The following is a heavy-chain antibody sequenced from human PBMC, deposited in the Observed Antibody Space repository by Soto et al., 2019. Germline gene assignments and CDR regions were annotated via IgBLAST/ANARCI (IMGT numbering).Heavy chain of an antibody. CDR1: GGSISSYY. CDR3: ARRYGGTLDS. J-gene: IGHJ4*02. CDR2: IYYSGST. D-gene: IGHD4-17*01. Sequence: QVQLQESGPGLVKPSETLSLTCTVSGGSISSYYWSWIRQPPGKGLEWIGYIYYSGSTNYNPSRKRRVPTSAHTSKNQLSLKLSSVTAADTAVYYCARRYGGTLDSWGQGTLVTVSS. V-gene: IGHV4-59*08.